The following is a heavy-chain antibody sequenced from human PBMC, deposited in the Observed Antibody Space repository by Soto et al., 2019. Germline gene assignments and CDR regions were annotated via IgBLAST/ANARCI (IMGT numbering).Heavy chain of an antibody. Sequence: EVQLLESGGGLVQPGGSLRLSCAASGFTFSSYAMSWVRQAPGKGLEWVSDISGSGGSTYYADSVKGRFTISRDNSKNTLYLQMNSLRAEDTSVYYCAKMARYYDYVWGSYTPDDWGQGTLVTVSS. CDR2: ISGSGGST. CDR1: GFTFSSYA. V-gene: IGHV3-23*01. CDR3: AKMARYYDYVWGSYTPDD. D-gene: IGHD3-16*01. J-gene: IGHJ4*02.